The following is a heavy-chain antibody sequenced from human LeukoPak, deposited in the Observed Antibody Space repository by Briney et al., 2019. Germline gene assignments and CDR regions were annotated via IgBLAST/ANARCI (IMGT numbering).Heavy chain of an antibody. V-gene: IGHV1-69*04. J-gene: IGHJ4*02. CDR2: IIPILGIA. CDR1: GGTFSSYA. D-gene: IGHD3-10*01. CDR3: ARGVSMVRGVFPDYFDY. Sequence: SVKVSCKASGGTFSSYAISWVRQAPGQGLEWMGRIIPILGIANYAQKFQGRVTITADKSTSTAYMELSSLRSGDTAVYYCARGVSMVRGVFPDYFDYWGQGTLVTVSS.